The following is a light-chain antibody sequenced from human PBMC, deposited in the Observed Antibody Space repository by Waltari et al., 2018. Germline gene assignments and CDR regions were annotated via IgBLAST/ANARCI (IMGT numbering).Light chain of an antibody. V-gene: IGKV3D-15*01. CDR2: GAS. CDR3: QYYNSYSWT. CDR1: QSVSRT. Sequence: EIVMTQSPATLSVSPGERATLSCRASQSVSRTLAWYQQKPGQPPRLLIYGASTRATATPARFSGSGSGTEFTLAISSLQSEDFAVYYCQYYNSYSWTFGQGTKVQIK. J-gene: IGKJ1*01.